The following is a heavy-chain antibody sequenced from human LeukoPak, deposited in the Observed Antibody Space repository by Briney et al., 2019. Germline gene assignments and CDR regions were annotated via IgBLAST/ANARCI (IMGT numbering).Heavy chain of an antibody. V-gene: IGHV4-39*01. CDR3: ARGIAALSY. CDR2: IYYSGST. D-gene: IGHD6-6*01. CDR1: GGSISSSSYY. J-gene: IGHJ4*02. Sequence: SETLSLTCTVSGGSISSSSYYWGWIRQPPGKGPEWIGSIYYSGSTYCNPSLKSRVTISVDTSKNQFSLKLSSVTAADTAVYYCARGIAALSYWGQGTLVTVSS.